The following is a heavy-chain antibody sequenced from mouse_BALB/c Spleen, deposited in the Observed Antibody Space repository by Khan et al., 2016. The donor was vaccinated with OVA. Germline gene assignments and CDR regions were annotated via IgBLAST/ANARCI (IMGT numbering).Heavy chain of an antibody. D-gene: IGHD1-1*01. CDR1: GYTFTSYV. CDR3: LRAPYYYGSSYEGFAY. V-gene: IGHV1S136*01. J-gene: IGHJ3*01. Sequence: EVQLQQSGPELVKPGASVKMSCKASGYTFTSYVMHWVKQKPGQGLEWIGYISPNNDGSKYNEKFRSKATLTSDKSSSTAYMELSSLTSEDSAVYYWLRAPYYYGSSYEGFAYWGQGTLVTVSA. CDR2: ISPNNDGS.